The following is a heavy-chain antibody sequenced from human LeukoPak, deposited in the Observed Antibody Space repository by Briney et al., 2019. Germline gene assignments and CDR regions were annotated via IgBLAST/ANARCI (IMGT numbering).Heavy chain of an antibody. V-gene: IGHV3-30-3*01. D-gene: IGHD1-26*01. CDR1: GFTFSSYA. Sequence: GRSLRLSCAASGFTFSSYAMHWVRQAPGKGLEWVAIISYDGSNKYYADSVKGRFTISRDNSKNTLYLQMNSLRAEDTAVYHCARDVSGSTPFYWGQGTLVTVSS. CDR2: ISYDGSNK. CDR3: ARDVSGSTPFY. J-gene: IGHJ4*02.